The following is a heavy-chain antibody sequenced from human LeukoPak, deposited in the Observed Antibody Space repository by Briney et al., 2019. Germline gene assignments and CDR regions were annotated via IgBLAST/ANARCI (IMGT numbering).Heavy chain of an antibody. D-gene: IGHD3-3*01. CDR2: IHHRGRS. Sequence: SEALSPTCALSGGSTNSNDWSWSRRPPGKGLEWIGPIHHRGRSNYNPSLVGRVTLSVDMSRNQFSLRLSSVTAADTAVYYCARLTFPGLRYDDRRIFDIWGQGSVVTVSS. V-gene: IGHV4-59*08. J-gene: IGHJ3*02. CDR3: ARLTFPGLRYDDRRIFDI. CDR1: GGSTNSND.